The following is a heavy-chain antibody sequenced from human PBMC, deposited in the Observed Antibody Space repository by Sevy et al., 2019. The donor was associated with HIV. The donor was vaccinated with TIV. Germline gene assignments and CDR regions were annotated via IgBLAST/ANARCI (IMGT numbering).Heavy chain of an antibody. J-gene: IGHJ6*02. D-gene: IGHD3-9*01. CDR3: AKDFTGFYGMDV. CDR2: ISYDGSNK. Sequence: GGSLRLSCAASGLTLSSCGMHWARQAPGMGLEWVAVISYDGSNKYYAESVKGRFTISRDTSKNTLYLQMNSLRAEDTAVYYCAKDFTGFYGMDVWGQWTTVTVSS. V-gene: IGHV3-30*18. CDR1: GLTLSSCG.